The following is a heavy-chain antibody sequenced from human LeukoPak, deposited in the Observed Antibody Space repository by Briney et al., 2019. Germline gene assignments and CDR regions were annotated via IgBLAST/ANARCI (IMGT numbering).Heavy chain of an antibody. Sequence: PSETLSLTCTVSGYSISNDYYWAWIRQTPGKGLEWIGSAYHSGETYHSPSLKSRVTISLDTSRKQFSLNLNSVTAADTAVYYCAMTTVVTSDPYFDYWGQGTLVTVSS. CDR1: GYSISNDYY. V-gene: IGHV4-38-2*02. CDR2: AYHSGET. CDR3: AMTTVVTSDPYFDY. D-gene: IGHD4-23*01. J-gene: IGHJ4*02.